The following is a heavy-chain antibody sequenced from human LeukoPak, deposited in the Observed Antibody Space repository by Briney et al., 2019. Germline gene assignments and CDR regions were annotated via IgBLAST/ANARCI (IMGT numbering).Heavy chain of an antibody. D-gene: IGHD6-19*01. CDR3: ARHRGYSSGWYAFDY. CDR1: GGSISSYY. J-gene: IGHJ4*02. CDR2: IYYSGST. Sequence: SETLSLTRTVSGGSISSYYWSWIRQPPGKGLEWIGHIYYSGSTNYNPSLKSRVAISVDTSKNQFSLKLSSVTAADTAVYYCARHRGYSSGWYAFDYWGQGTLVTVSS. V-gene: IGHV4-59*08.